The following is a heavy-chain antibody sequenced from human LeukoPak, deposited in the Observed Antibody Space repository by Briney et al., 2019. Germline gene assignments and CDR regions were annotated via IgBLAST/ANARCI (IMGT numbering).Heavy chain of an antibody. CDR3: AKIYYDSSGYYYFDY. Sequence: GGSLRLSCAASGFIFSSYAMSWVRQAPGKGLEWVSAISGSGGSTYYADSVKGRFTISRDNSKNTLYLQMNSLRAEDTAVYYCAKIYYDSSGYYYFDYWGQGTLVTVSS. CDR2: ISGSGGST. V-gene: IGHV3-23*01. D-gene: IGHD3-22*01. CDR1: GFIFSSYA. J-gene: IGHJ4*02.